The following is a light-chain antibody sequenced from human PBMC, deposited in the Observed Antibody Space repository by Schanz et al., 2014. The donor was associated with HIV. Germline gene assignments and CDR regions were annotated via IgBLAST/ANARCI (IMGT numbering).Light chain of an antibody. Sequence: QSALTQPPSASGSPGQSVTISCTGTSSDVGGYNYVSWYQQHPGKAPKLMIYEVNKRPSGVPDRFSGSKSGNTASLIISGLQPDDEADYYCCSFTSRRTLFGGGTKLTVL. CDR1: SSDVGGYNY. V-gene: IGLV2-8*01. CDR3: CSFTSRRTL. J-gene: IGLJ2*01. CDR2: EVN.